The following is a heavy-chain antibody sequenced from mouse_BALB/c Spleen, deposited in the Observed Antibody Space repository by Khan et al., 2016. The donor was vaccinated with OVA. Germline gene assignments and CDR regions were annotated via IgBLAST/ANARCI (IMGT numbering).Heavy chain of an antibody. V-gene: IGHV1-4*01. CDR1: GYTFTSYT. J-gene: IGHJ3*01. Sequence: VQLQQSGAELARPGASVKMSCKASGYTFTSYTIHWIKLRPGQGLEWIGYINPSNGDTHYNQKFKGKATLTADKSSTTAYMQLSSMKSDDPADFDSVRDGAYHSNDCWIGYWGQGTLVTVSA. CDR3: VRDGAYHSNDCWIGY. CDR2: INPSNGDT. D-gene: IGHD2-12*01.